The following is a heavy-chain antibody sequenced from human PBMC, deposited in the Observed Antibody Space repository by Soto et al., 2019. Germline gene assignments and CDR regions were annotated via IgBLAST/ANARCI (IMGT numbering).Heavy chain of an antibody. CDR3: ASEGRGWYW. CDR2: IIPIFGTA. Sequence: QVQLVQGAEVKKPGSSVKVSCKASGGTFSSYAISWVRQAPGQGLEWMGGIIPIFGTANYAQKFQGRVTITADESTSTAYMELSSLRSEDTAVYYCASEGRGWYWWGQGTLVTVSS. CDR1: GGTFSSYA. J-gene: IGHJ4*02. V-gene: IGHV1-69*12. D-gene: IGHD6-19*01.